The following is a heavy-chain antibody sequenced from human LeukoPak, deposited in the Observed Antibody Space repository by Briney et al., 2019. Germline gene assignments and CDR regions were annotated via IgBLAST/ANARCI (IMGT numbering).Heavy chain of an antibody. J-gene: IGHJ4*02. D-gene: IGHD5-12*01. CDR1: GFTFSSSW. V-gene: IGHV3-74*03. CDR2: INPDATGT. CDR3: AKGGYPRDFDY. Sequence: GGSLRLSCAASGFTFSSSWMHWVRQAPGRGLVWVSRINPDATGTTYADSVKGRFTISRDNSKNTLYLQMNSLRAEDTAVYYCAKGGYPRDFDYWGQGTLVTVSS.